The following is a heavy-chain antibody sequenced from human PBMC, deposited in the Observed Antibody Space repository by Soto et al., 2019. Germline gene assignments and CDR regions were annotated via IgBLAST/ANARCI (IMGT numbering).Heavy chain of an antibody. D-gene: IGHD2-2*01. J-gene: IGHJ4*02. CDR3: AKLVVPAAMQVDYFDY. V-gene: IGHV3-15*07. CDR1: GFTFSNAW. Sequence: PGGSLRLSCAASGFTFSNAWINWVRQAPGKGLEWVGRIKSKTDGGTTDFAAPVKGRFAISRDDSKNMVYLQMNSLKTEDTAVYYCAKLVVPAAMQVDYFDYWGQGTLVTVSS. CDR2: IKSKTDGGTT.